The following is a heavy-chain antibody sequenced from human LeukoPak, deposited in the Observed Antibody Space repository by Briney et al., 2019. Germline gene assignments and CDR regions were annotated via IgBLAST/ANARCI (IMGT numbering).Heavy chain of an antibody. Sequence: ASVKVSCKASGYTFTDYYIHWVRQAPGQGLEWMGWISVYNGNTIYAEKLQGRVTVTTDTSTTTAYMELRSLRSDDTAVYYCARAQTTGFGESIDYWGQGTLVTVSS. V-gene: IGHV1-18*04. CDR3: ARAQTTGFGESIDY. CDR2: ISVYNGNT. J-gene: IGHJ4*02. D-gene: IGHD3-10*01. CDR1: GYTFTDYY.